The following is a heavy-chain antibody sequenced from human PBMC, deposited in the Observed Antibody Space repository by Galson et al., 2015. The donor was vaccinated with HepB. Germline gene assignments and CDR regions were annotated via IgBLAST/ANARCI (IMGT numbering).Heavy chain of an antibody. Sequence: SLRLSCAASGFTCRSYGMHWVRQAPGKGLEWVAVIWYDGSNKYYADSVKGRFTISRDNSKNTLYLQMNSLRAEDTAVYYCATYPGYSSPYYYYGMDVWGQGTTVTVSS. CDR2: IWYDGSNK. CDR1: GFTCRSYG. D-gene: IGHD6-13*01. CDR3: ATYPGYSSPYYYYGMDV. J-gene: IGHJ6*02. V-gene: IGHV3-33*01.